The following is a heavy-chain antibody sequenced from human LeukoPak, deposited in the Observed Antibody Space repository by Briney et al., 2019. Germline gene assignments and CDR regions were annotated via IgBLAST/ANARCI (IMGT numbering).Heavy chain of an antibody. Sequence: GGSLRLSCAASGFTFSTYDMHWVRQATGKGLEWVSAIGTAGEIYYPGSVKGRFTISRENAKNSLYLQMNSLKAGDTAVYYCARAAYSSTWYSRYFDLWGRGTLVTVSS. CDR1: GFTFSTYD. CDR2: IGTAGEI. J-gene: IGHJ2*01. D-gene: IGHD6-13*01. V-gene: IGHV3-13*01. CDR3: ARAAYSSTWYSRYFDL.